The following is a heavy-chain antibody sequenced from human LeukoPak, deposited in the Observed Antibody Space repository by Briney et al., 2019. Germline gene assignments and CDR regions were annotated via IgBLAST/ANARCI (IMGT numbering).Heavy chain of an antibody. CDR2: IRQDASVV. CDR3: ARWIHDSAAWRLDY. Sequence: GGSLRLSCAASGFTFSNYYMSWVRQAPGKGLEWVANIRQDASVVFQVDSLKGRFTVSRDNTKNSLYLQMSSLRVEDTAVYYCARWIHDSAAWRLDYWGRGALVTVSS. CDR1: GFTFSNYY. V-gene: IGHV3-7*04. J-gene: IGHJ4*02. D-gene: IGHD3-22*01.